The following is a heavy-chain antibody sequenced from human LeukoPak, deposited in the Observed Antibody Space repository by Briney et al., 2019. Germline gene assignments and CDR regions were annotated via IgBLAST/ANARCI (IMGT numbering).Heavy chain of an antibody. V-gene: IGHV3-23*01. D-gene: IGHD6-13*01. CDR2: ISGSGGST. J-gene: IGHJ4*02. Sequence: SGGSLRLPCAASGFTFSSYAMSWVRQAPGKGLEWVSAISGSGGSTYYADSVKGRFTISRDNSKNTLYLQMNSLRAEDTAVYYCAKGMGIAAAGTGYWGQGTLVTVSS. CDR1: GFTFSSYA. CDR3: AKGMGIAAAGTGY.